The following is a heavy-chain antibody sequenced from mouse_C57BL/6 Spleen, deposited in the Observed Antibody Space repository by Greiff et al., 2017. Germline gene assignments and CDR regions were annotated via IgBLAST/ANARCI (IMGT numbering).Heavy chain of an antibody. CDR3: ARWRGNGGTFDY. CDR2: IRNKANGYTT. CDR1: GFTFTDYY. Sequence: EVKVVESGGGLVQPGGSLSLSCAASGFTFTDYYMSWVRQPPGKALEWLGFIRNKANGYTTEYSASVKGRFTISRDNSKSILYLQMIALRAEDSSTYYCARWRGNGGTFDYWGQGTTLTVSS. V-gene: IGHV7-3*01. D-gene: IGHD2-1*01. J-gene: IGHJ2*01.